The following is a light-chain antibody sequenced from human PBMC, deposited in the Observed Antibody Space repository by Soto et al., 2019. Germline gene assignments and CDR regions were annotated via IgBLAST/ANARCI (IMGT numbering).Light chain of an antibody. CDR2: SND. CDR1: WSNIGGNV. Sequence: QSVLTQPPSTSGTPGQRVVISCSGSWSNIGGNVVKWFRQVPGTAPKLLIYSNDQRPSGVPDRISGSKSRTSASLAISGLQAEDESDYYCASWDDRLDGVVFGGGTKVTVL. CDR3: ASWDDRLDGVV. V-gene: IGLV1-44*01. J-gene: IGLJ2*01.